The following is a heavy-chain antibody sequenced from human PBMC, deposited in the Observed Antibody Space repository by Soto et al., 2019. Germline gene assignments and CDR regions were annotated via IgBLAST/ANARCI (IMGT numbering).Heavy chain of an antibody. CDR2: IIPLYGTV. J-gene: IGHJ1*01. D-gene: IGHD6-6*01. V-gene: IGHV1-69*06. Sequence: SVKVSCKASGGTFNSYGISWVRQAPGQGLDWMGVIIPLYGTVNYAQKFQGRVSITADKSTSTAYMDLNSLRAEDTAVYYCAKSVRVYSSFQYFQHWGQGTLVTVSS. CDR3: AKSVRVYSSFQYFQH. CDR1: GGTFNSYG.